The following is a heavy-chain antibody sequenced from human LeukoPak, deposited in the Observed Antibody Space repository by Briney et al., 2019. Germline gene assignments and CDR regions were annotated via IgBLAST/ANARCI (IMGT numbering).Heavy chain of an antibody. Sequence: PGRSLRLSCAASGFTFSTYGMHWVRQAPGKGLEWVAVISYDGSDQYYADSVKGRFTISRDNSKNTLYMQMNSLRAEDTAVYYCARDQGTSTTAPKRKGRFDPWGQGTLVTVSS. CDR1: GFTFSTYG. J-gene: IGHJ5*02. V-gene: IGHV3-30*03. D-gene: IGHD1-1*01. CDR2: ISYDGSDQ. CDR3: ARDQGTSTTAPKRKGRFDP.